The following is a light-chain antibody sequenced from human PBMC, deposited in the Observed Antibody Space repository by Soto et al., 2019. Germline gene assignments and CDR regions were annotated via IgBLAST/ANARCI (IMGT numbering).Light chain of an antibody. CDR2: RSS. V-gene: IGKV1-5*03. CDR1: QSISTW. J-gene: IGKJ4*01. CDR3: QKYEDSSL. Sequence: DIQMTQSPSTLSASVGDRVTITCRASQSISTWLAWYQQKPGKAPKLLIYRSSTLASGVPSRFSGSGSGTEFTLTINGLQPDDFATYYCQKYEDSSLFGGGTKVDIK.